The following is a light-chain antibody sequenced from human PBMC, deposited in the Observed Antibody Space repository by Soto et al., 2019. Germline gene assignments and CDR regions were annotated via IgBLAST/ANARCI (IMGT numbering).Light chain of an antibody. J-gene: IGLJ3*02. CDR2: GNS. V-gene: IGLV1-40*01. CDR1: SSNIWAGYG. Sequence: QSVLTQPPSVSGAPGQRVTISCTGSSSNIWAGYGVHWYQQLPGTAPKLLIYGNSNRPSGVPDRFSGSKSGTSASLAITGLQAEDEADYYCQSYDSSLSGWVFGGGSKLTVL. CDR3: QSYDSSLSGWV.